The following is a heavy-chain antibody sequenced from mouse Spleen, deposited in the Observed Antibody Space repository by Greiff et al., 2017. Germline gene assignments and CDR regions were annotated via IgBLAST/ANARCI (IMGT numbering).Heavy chain of an antibody. V-gene: IGHV1-82*01. J-gene: IGHJ4*01. Sequence: QVQLQQSGPELVKPGASVKISCKASGYAFSSSWMNWVKQRPGKGLEWIGRIYPGDGDTNYNGKFKGKATLTADKSSSTAYMQLSSLTSEDSAVYFCARERLLRYAMDYWGQGTSVTVSS. CDR2: IYPGDGDT. D-gene: IGHD1-1*01. CDR1: GYAFSSSW. CDR3: ARERLLRYAMDY.